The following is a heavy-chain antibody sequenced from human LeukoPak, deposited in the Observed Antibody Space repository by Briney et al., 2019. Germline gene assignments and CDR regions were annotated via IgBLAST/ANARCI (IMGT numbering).Heavy chain of an antibody. V-gene: IGHV3-48*03. CDR2: ISSSGTTI. Sequence: PGGPLRLSCAASGFTFSSYEMNWVRQAPGKGLEWVSYISSSGTTISYAQSVKGRFTITRDNAQNSLTLHMNTLRADDTAVYYCAKDGGTHFDHWGQGTLVTVSS. J-gene: IGHJ4*02. D-gene: IGHD1-26*01. CDR1: GFTFSSYE. CDR3: AKDGGTHFDH.